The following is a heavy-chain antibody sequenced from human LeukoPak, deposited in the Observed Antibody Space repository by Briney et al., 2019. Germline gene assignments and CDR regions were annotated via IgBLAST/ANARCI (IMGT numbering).Heavy chain of an antibody. CDR3: ARGMGGYGGYDY. J-gene: IGHJ4*02. Sequence: GGSLRLSCAASGFTVSSNYMSWVRQAPGKGLEWVPVIYSGGSSYYTDSVKGRFTISRDNSKNTVCLQMNSLRVEDTAVYYCARGMGGYGGYDYWGQGTLVTVSS. CDR2: IYSGGSS. V-gene: IGHV3-66*01. CDR1: GFTVSSNY. D-gene: IGHD5-12*01.